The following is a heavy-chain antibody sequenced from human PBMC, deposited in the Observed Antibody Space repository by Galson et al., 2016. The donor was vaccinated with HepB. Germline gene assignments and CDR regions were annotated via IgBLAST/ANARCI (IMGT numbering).Heavy chain of an antibody. J-gene: IGHJ3*01. D-gene: IGHD2/OR15-2a*01. CDR1: GFTFNSYG. Sequence: SLRLSCAASGFTFNSYGMHWVRQAPGKGLELVAVMWYDESSKQYADSVKGRFTISRDNSKKTIYLQMNRLRAEDTAVYYCARDRAVQFYDALDFWGRGTTVTVSS. CDR2: MWYDESSK. V-gene: IGHV3-33*01. CDR3: ARDRAVQFYDALDF.